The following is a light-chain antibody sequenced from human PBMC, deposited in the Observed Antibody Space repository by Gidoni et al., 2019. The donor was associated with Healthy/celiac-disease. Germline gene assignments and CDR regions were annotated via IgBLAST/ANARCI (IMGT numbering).Light chain of an antibody. J-gene: IGLJ3*02. Sequence: SYVLTQPPSVSVAPGKTARITCGGNNIGSKSVHWYQQKPGQAPVLVVYDDSDRPSGITERFSGANSGNTATLTISRVEAGDEADYYCQVWDSSSELWVFGGGTKLTVL. V-gene: IGLV3-21*03. CDR2: DDS. CDR3: QVWDSSSELWV. CDR1: NIGSKS.